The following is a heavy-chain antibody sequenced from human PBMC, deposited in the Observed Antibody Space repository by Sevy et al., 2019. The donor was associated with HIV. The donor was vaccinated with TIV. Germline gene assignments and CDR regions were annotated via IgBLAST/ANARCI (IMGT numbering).Heavy chain of an antibody. D-gene: IGHD3-10*01. CDR1: GFTFSSYA. Sequence: GGSLRLSCAASGFTFSSYAMHWVRQAPGKGLEWVAVISYDGSNKYYADTMKGGLTISRDISKNTLYLQMNSLRAEDTAVYYCARGVYGSGVVPFIEYFQHWGQGTLVTVSS. J-gene: IGHJ1*01. CDR2: ISYDGSNK. CDR3: ARGVYGSGVVPFIEYFQH. V-gene: IGHV3-30-3*01.